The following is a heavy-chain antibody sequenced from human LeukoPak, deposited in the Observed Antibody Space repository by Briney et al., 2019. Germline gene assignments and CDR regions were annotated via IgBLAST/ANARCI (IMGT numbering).Heavy chain of an antibody. CDR3: ARGSSSTSCYDY. CDR2: INAGNGNT. Sequence: ASVKVSCKASGYTFTSYAMHWVRQAPGQRLEWMGWINAGNGNTKYSQKFQGRVTITRDTSASTVYMELSSLRSEDTAVYYCARGSSSTSCYDYWGQGTLVTVSS. D-gene: IGHD2-2*01. J-gene: IGHJ4*02. V-gene: IGHV1-3*01. CDR1: GYTFTSYA.